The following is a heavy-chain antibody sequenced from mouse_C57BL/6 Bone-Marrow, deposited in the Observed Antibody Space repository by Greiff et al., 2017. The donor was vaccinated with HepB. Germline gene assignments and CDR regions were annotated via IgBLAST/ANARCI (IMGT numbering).Heavy chain of an antibody. CDR3: ARQSNPYFDV. CDR1: GFTFSDYY. CDR2: ISNGGGST. J-gene: IGHJ1*03. V-gene: IGHV5-12*01. Sequence: EVKVEESGGGLVQPGGSLKLSCAASGFTFSDYYMYWVRQTPEKRLEWVAYISNGGGSTYYPDTVKGRFTISRDNAKNTLYLQMSRLKSEDTAMYYCARQSNPYFDVWGTGTTVTVSS. D-gene: IGHD2-5*01.